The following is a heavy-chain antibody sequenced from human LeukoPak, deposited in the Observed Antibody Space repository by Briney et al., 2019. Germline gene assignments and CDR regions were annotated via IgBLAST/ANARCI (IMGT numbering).Heavy chain of an antibody. Sequence: SETLSLTCTVSGGSISNYYWSWIRQPPGKGLEWIGYIYYSGSTNYNPSLKRRVTISVDTSKNHFSLRLSSVTAADTAVYYCARVGPDYYYYGMDVWGQGTTVTVSS. CDR2: IYYSGST. J-gene: IGHJ6*02. CDR3: ARVGPDYYYYGMDV. CDR1: GGSISNYY. V-gene: IGHV4-59*01.